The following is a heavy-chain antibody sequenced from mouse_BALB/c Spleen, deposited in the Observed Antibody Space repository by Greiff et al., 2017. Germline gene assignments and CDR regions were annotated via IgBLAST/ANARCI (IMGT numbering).Heavy chain of an antibody. D-gene: IGHD2-5*01. CDR2: ISTYYGNT. V-gene: IGHV1-67*01. Sequence: VQLQQSGPELVRPGVSVKISCKGSGYTFTDYAMHWVKQSHAKSLEWIGVISTYYGNTNYNQKFKGKATLTVDKSSSTAYMELARLTSEDSAIYYCARDSNSPFAYWGQGTLVTVSA. J-gene: IGHJ3*01. CDR1: GYTFTDYA. CDR3: ARDSNSPFAY.